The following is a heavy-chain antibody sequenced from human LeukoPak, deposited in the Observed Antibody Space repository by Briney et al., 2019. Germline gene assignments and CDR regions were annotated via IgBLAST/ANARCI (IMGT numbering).Heavy chain of an antibody. CDR3: AGSGYGEYGYGLDV. D-gene: IGHD4-17*01. CDR2: TFYSGDT. J-gene: IGHJ6*02. Sequence: PSETLSLTCTVSGEYISNYYWSWIRQAPGKGLEWIGYTFYSGDTKYNPSLKSRVTISVDSSRRQFSLRLSSVTAADTAMYYCAGSGYGEYGYGLDVWGQGTTVTVSS. V-gene: IGHV4-59*08. CDR1: GEYISNYY.